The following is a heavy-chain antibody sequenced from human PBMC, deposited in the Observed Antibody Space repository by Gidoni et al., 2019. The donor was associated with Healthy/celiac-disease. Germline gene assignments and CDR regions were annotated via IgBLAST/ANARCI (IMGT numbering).Heavy chain of an antibody. D-gene: IGHD2-15*01. Sequence: QLQLQESGPGLVKPSETLSLTCTVSGGSISSSSYYWGWIRQPPGKGLEWIGSIYYSGSTYYNPSLKSRVTISVDTSKNQFSLKLSSVTAADTAVYYCARQICSGGSCYMGYWGQGTLVTVSS. J-gene: IGHJ4*02. CDR3: ARQICSGGSCYMGY. V-gene: IGHV4-39*01. CDR1: GGSISSSSYY. CDR2: IYYSGST.